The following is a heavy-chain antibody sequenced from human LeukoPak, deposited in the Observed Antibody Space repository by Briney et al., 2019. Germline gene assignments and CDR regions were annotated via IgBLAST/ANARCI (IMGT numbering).Heavy chain of an antibody. CDR3: AKDLRYCGGDCYSADAFDI. D-gene: IGHD2-21*01. Sequence: GGSLRLSCAASGFTFSSYTMNWVRQAPGKGLEWVSGISGRGRRTYYADSVKGRFTISRDNSKNTLYLQMNSLRAEDTAIYYCAKDLRYCGGDCYSADAFDIWGQGTMVTVSS. CDR1: GFTFSSYT. J-gene: IGHJ3*02. V-gene: IGHV3-23*01. CDR2: ISGRGRRT.